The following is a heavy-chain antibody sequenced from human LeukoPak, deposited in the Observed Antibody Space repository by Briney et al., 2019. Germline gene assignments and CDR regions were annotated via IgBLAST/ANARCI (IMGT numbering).Heavy chain of an antibody. CDR1: DLTFSTFT. CDR2: ISSSSRTI. J-gene: IGHJ5*01. V-gene: IGHV3-48*01. Sequence: PGGSLRLSCAASDLTFSTFTMHWVRQAPGKGLEWLSSISSSSRTINYADSVQGRFTVPRDNASSSMFLQMNELRREDTAVYYCAKGSPRGGFDSWGQGTLVTVSS. CDR3: AKGSPRGGFDS. D-gene: IGHD1-14*01.